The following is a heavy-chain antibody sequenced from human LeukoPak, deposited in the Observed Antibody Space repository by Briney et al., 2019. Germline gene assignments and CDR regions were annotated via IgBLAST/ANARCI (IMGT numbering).Heavy chain of an antibody. J-gene: IGHJ4*02. Sequence: GGSLRPSCAASGFTFSTYSMNWVRQAPGKGLERVSYISSTSYTIYSADSVKGRFTISRDNAKNSLYLQMNSLRAEDTAVYYCARVTGVSGTSFYAYDYWGQGTLVTVSS. D-gene: IGHD2-2*01. CDR2: ISSTSYTI. CDR3: ARVTGVSGTSFYAYDY. CDR1: GFTFSTYS. V-gene: IGHV3-48*01.